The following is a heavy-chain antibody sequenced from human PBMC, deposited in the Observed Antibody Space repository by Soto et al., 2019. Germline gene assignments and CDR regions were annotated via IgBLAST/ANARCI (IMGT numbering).Heavy chain of an antibody. CDR3: ARDGVGATTFWGYLDY. V-gene: IGHV3-33*01. CDR2: IRFDGSNI. J-gene: IGHJ4*01. D-gene: IGHD1-26*01. Sequence: ESGGGVVQPGRSLRLSCAASESIFRGHGMHWVRQAPGKGLEGVAIIRFDGSNINYADFVRGRFTISRDNFKNMLYLEMNSLRVEDTAVYYCARDGVGATTFWGYLDYWGHGTLVTVSA. CDR1: ESIFRGHG.